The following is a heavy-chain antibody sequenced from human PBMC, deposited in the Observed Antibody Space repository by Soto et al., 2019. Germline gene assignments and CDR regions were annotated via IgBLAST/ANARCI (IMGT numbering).Heavy chain of an antibody. CDR2: IYYSGST. V-gene: IGHV4-30-4*01. J-gene: IGHJ4*02. D-gene: IGHD3-22*01. CDR1: GGSISSGDYY. Sequence: SETLSLTCTVSGGSISSGDYYWSWIRQPPGKGLEWIGYIYYSGSTYYNPSLKSRVTISVDTSKNQFSLKLSSVTAADTAVYYCARSTPYYYDSSGQPYFDYWRQGTLVTVSS. CDR3: ARSTPYYYDSSGQPYFDY.